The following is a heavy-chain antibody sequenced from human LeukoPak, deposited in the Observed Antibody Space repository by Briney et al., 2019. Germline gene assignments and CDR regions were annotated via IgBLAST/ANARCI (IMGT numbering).Heavy chain of an antibody. CDR3: ARDRGSFQFDY. D-gene: IGHD6-13*01. Sequence: PGGSLRLSCAASGFTFSAYSMNWVRQAPGKGLEWVSSISTSSSYIYYADSVKGRFTVSRDNAKNSLFLQMNSLRAEDTAVYYCARDRGSFQFDYWGQGTLVTVSS. J-gene: IGHJ4*02. CDR1: GFTFSAYS. CDR2: ISTSSSYI. V-gene: IGHV3-21*01.